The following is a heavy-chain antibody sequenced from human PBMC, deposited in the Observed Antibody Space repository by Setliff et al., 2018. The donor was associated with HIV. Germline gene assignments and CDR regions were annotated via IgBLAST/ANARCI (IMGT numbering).Heavy chain of an antibody. CDR1: RGTFTTYA. CDR2: IIPILNVA. Sequence: SVKVSCKTPRGTFTTYAFSWVRQAPGQGLEWMGGIIPILNVAKYPQRFHGRVTITADKSTSTVYMELSSLRSEDTAMYYCARVLKGYSSSYEAFDIWGQGTKVTVSS. CDR3: ARVLKGYSSSYEAFDI. D-gene: IGHD6-13*01. J-gene: IGHJ3*02. V-gene: IGHV1-69*10.